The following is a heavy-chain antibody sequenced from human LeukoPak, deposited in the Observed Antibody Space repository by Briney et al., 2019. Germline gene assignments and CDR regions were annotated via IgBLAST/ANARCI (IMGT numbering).Heavy chain of an antibody. CDR1: GGSFSGYY. CDR3: ATPGYCSSTSCPNNWFDP. Sequence: PSETLSLTRAVYGGSFSGYYWSWIRQPPGKGLEWIGEINHSGSTNYNPSLKSRVTISVDTSKNQFSLKLSSVTAADTAVYYCATPGYCSSTSCPNNWFDPWGQGTLVTVSS. J-gene: IGHJ5*02. CDR2: INHSGST. D-gene: IGHD2-2*03. V-gene: IGHV4-34*01.